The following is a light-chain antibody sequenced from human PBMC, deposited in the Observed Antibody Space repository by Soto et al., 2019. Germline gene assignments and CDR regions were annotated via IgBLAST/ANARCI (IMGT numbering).Light chain of an antibody. J-gene: IGKJ4*01. CDR3: QQYASSPLT. CDR2: GAS. Sequence: EIVLTQSPGTLAVSPGERATLSCRASQSVGRNYLAWYQQKPGQTPRLLIYGASSRATGIPDRFSGSGSGTDFTLTISRLEPEYFAVHYCQQYASSPLTFGGGTKVETK. V-gene: IGKV3-20*01. CDR1: QSVGRNY.